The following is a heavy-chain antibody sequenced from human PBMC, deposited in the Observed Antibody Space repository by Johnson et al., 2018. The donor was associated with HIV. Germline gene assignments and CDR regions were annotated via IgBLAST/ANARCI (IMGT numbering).Heavy chain of an antibody. Sequence: QVQLVESGGGVVQPGRSLRLSCAASGFTFSTYGMHWVRQAPGKGLAWVAIIWYDGPNKYYADSVKGRFTISRDNSKNTLYLQMNSLRAEDTAVYYCAREWKGRWFGEEKAFDIWGQGTMVTVSS. J-gene: IGHJ3*02. V-gene: IGHV3-33*01. CDR1: GFTFSTYG. D-gene: IGHD3-10*01. CDR2: IWYDGPNK. CDR3: AREWKGRWFGEEKAFDI.